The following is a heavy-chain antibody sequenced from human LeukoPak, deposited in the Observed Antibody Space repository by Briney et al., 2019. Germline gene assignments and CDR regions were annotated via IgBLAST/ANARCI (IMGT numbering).Heavy chain of an antibody. J-gene: IGHJ4*02. CDR3: AKEHRGSGWYQWGYFDY. CDR1: GFTFGSYA. D-gene: IGHD6-19*01. Sequence: GGSLRLSCAASGFTFGSYAMSWVRQAPGKGLEWVSAISGSGGSTYYADSVKGRFTISGDNSKNTLYLQMNSLRAEDTAVYYCAKEHRGSGWYQWGYFDYWGQGTLVTVSS. CDR2: ISGSGGST. V-gene: IGHV3-23*01.